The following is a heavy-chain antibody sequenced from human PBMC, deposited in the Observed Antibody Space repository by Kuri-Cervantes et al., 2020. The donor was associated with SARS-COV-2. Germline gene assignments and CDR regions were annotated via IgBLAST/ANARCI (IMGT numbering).Heavy chain of an antibody. J-gene: IGHJ3*02. V-gene: IGHV3-53*01. CDR1: GFTVSSNY. Sequence: GSLKISCAASGFTVSSNYMSWVRQAPGKGLEWVSVIYSGGSTYYADSVKGRFTISRDNSKNTLYLQMNSLRAEDTAVYYCAREAYNYYYDSSGYLLGGAFDIWGQGTMVTDSS. D-gene: IGHD3-22*01. CDR2: IYSGGST. CDR3: AREAYNYYYDSSGYLLGGAFDI.